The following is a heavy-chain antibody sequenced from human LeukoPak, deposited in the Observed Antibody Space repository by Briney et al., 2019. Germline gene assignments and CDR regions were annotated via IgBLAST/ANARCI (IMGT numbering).Heavy chain of an antibody. CDR3: ARGLYSGSYWIDY. V-gene: IGHV3-21*01. Sequence: GGFMRLACAASGSTLSSYSMKWVRQAPKKGLEWVSSISSSSSYIYYADSVKGRFTISRDNAKNSLYLQMNSLRAEDTAVYYCARGLYSGSYWIDYWGQGTLVTVSS. CDR1: GSTLSSYS. J-gene: IGHJ4*02. D-gene: IGHD1-26*01. CDR2: ISSSSSYI.